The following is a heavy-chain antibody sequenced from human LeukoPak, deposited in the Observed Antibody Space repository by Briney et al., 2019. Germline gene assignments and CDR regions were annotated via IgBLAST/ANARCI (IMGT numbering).Heavy chain of an antibody. V-gene: IGHV1-69*13. CDR3: ARGRAYCGGDCSEYYYYGMDV. CDR2: IIPIFGPA. J-gene: IGHJ6*02. D-gene: IGHD2-21*02. CDR1: GGTFSSYA. Sequence: SVKVSCKASGGTFSSYAISWVRQAPGQGLEWMGGIIPIFGPANYAQKFQGRVTITADESTSTAYMELSSLRSEDTAVYYCARGRAYCGGDCSEYYYYGMDVWGQGTTVTVSS.